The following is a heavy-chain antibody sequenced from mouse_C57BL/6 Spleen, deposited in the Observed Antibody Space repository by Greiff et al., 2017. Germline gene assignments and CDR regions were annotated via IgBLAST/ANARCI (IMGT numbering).Heavy chain of an antibody. Sequence: VQLQQSGPELVKPGASVKISCKASGYTFTDYYMNWVKQSHGKSLEWIGDINPNNGGTSYNQKFKGKATLTVDKSSSTAYMELRSLTSEDSAVYYCARHSSGYEFAYWGQGTLVTVSA. J-gene: IGHJ3*01. D-gene: IGHD3-2*02. V-gene: IGHV1-26*01. CDR3: ARHSSGYEFAY. CDR2: INPNNGGT. CDR1: GYTFTDYY.